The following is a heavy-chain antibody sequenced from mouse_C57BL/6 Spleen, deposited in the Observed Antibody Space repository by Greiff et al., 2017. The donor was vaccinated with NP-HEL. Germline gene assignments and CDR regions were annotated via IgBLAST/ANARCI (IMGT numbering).Heavy chain of an antibody. CDR3: TSLLPDYYAMDY. CDR2: ISSGGDYI. D-gene: IGHD2-1*01. V-gene: IGHV5-9-1*02. Sequence: EVMLVESGEGLVKPGGSLKLSCAASGFTFSSYAMSWVRQTPEKRLEWVAYISSGGDYIYYADTVKGRFTISRDNARNTLYLQMSSLKSEDTAMYYCTSLLPDYYAMDYWGQGTSVTVSS. J-gene: IGHJ4*01. CDR1: GFTFSSYA.